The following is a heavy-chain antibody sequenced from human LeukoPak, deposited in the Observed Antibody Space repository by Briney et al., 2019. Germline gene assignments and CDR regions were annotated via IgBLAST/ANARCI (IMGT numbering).Heavy chain of an antibody. V-gene: IGHV1-2*02. J-gene: IGHJ5*02. CDR3: ARELVTMVRGVRTGFDP. CDR1: GYTFTTYA. CDR2: INPNSGGT. D-gene: IGHD3-10*01. Sequence: ASVKVSCKASGYTFTTYAMHWVRQAPGQGLEWMGWINPNSGGTNYAQKFQGRVTMTRDTSISTAYMELSRLRSDDTAVYYCARELVTMVRGVRTGFDPWGQGTLVTVSS.